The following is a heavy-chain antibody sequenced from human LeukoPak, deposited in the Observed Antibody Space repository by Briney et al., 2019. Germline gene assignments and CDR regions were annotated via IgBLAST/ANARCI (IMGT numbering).Heavy chain of an antibody. V-gene: IGHV4-34*01. D-gene: IGHD6-6*01. Sequence: SETLSLTCAVYGGSFRGYYWSWIRQPPGKGLEWIGEINHSGSTNYSPSLKSRVTISVDTSKNQFSLKLSSVTAADTAVYYCAIGPRRGDAFDIWGQGTMVTVSS. J-gene: IGHJ3*02. CDR3: AIGPRRGDAFDI. CDR1: GGSFRGYY. CDR2: INHSGST.